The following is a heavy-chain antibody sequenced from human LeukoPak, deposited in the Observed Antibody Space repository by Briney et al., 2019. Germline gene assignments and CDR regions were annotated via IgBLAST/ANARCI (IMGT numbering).Heavy chain of an antibody. CDR1: GYTFTRYD. D-gene: IGHD5/OR15-5a*01. CDR3: ASSTTVTGWFDP. V-gene: IGHV1-8*01. Sequence: ASVEVSCKASGYTFTRYDINWVRQATGQRLEWMGWMNPNSGNTGYAQKFQGRVTMTRNTSISTAYMELSSLRSEDTAVYYCASSTTVTGWFDPWGQGTLVTVSS. CDR2: MNPNSGNT. J-gene: IGHJ5*02.